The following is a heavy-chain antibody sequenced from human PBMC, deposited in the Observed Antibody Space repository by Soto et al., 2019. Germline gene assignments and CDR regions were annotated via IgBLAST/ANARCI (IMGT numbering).Heavy chain of an antibody. Sequence: ASVKVSCKASGYTFTSYDINWVRQATGQGLEWMGWMNPNSGNTGYAQKFQGRVTMTRNTSISTAYMELSSLRSEDTAVYYCARVQAPAAFYYYGMDVWGQGTTVTVSS. CDR1: GYTFTSYD. V-gene: IGHV1-8*01. D-gene: IGHD2-2*01. CDR2: MNPNSGNT. CDR3: ARVQAPAAFYYYGMDV. J-gene: IGHJ6*02.